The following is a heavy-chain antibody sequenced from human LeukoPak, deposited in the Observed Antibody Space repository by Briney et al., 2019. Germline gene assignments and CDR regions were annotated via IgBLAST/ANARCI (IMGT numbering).Heavy chain of an antibody. CDR2: IGASGADT. Sequence: GGSLRLSCAVSGFTFSDHYMNWVRQAPGKGLEWVSVIGASGADTYYSDSVKGRFTVSRDNSQNTLFLHMSSLRAEDTAVYFCARRPRDTSGYYLGAFHDWGQGTTVTVSS. D-gene: IGHD3-22*01. CDR3: ARRPRDTSGYYLGAFHD. V-gene: IGHV3-23*01. CDR1: GFTFSDHY. J-gene: IGHJ3*01.